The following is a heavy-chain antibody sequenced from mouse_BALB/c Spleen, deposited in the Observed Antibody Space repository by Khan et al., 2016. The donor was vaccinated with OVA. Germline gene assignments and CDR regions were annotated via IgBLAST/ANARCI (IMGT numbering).Heavy chain of an antibody. D-gene: IGHD1-1*02. CDR2: IWGGGNT. J-gene: IGHJ4*01. Sequence: EEGPGLVAPSQSLSITCTVSGFSLSDYGVSWIRQPPGKGLEWLGVIWGGGNTYYNSALKSRLSISKDNSKSQVFLKMNSLQTDDTAIYYCAKGLWSYYFALDYWGQGTSVTVSS. CDR1: GFSLSDYG. V-gene: IGHV2-6-5*01. CDR3: AKGLWSYYFALDY.